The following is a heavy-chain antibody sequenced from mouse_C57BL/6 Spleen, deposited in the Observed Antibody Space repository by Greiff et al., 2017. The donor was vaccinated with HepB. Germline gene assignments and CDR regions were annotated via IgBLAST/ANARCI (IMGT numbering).Heavy chain of an antibody. Sequence: VQLQQSGAELVKPGASVKLSCKASGYTFTSYWMHWVKQRPGRGLEWIGRIDPNSGGTKHNEKFKSKATLTVDKPSSTAYMHLSSLTSEDSAVYYCARSVDGLRYAMDYSGQGTSVPVSS. J-gene: IGHJ4*01. V-gene: IGHV1-72*01. D-gene: IGHD2-14*01. CDR1: GYTFTSYW. CDR3: ARSVDGLRYAMDY. CDR2: IDPNSGGT.